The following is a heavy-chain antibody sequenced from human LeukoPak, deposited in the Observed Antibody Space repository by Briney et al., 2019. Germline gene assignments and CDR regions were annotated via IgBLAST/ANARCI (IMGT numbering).Heavy chain of an antibody. J-gene: IGHJ5*02. CDR2: IYYSGST. D-gene: IGHD3-22*01. CDR1: GGSISSHY. V-gene: IGHV4-59*11. CDR3: ARFFGGSGYYLRWFDP. Sequence: PSETLSLTCTASGGSISSHYWRWIRQPPGKGLEWIGYIYYSGSTNYNPSLKSRVTIAVDTSKNQFSLKLSSVTAAGTAVYYWARFFGGSGYYLRWFDPWGQGTLVTVSS.